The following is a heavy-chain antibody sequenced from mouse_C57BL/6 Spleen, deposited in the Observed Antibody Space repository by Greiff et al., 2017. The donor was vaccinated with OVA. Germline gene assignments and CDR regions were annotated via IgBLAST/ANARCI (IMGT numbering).Heavy chain of an antibody. J-gene: IGHJ2*01. D-gene: IGHD1-3*01. CDR2: IHPNSGST. Sequence: QVQLKQPGAELVKPGASVKLSCKASGYTFTSYWMHWVKQRPGQGLEWIGMIHPNSGSTNYNEKFKSTATLTVDKSSSTAYMQLSSLTSEDSAVYYGARKVVTSYFDYWGQGTTLTVSS. V-gene: IGHV1-64*01. CDR1: GYTFTSYW. CDR3: ARKVVTSYFDY.